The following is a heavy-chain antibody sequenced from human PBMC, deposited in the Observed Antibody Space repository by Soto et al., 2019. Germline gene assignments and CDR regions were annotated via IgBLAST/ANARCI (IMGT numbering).Heavy chain of an antibody. J-gene: IGHJ3*02. Sequence: PSETLSLPCTVAGGSISGYYWIWIRQPPGKGLEWIGYIYYSGSTNYNPSLKSRVTISVDTSKNQFSLKLSSVTAADTAVYYCARRYGSAFDIWGQGTMVTVSS. V-gene: IGHV4-59*01. CDR2: IYYSGST. CDR1: GGSISGYY. D-gene: IGHD3-10*01. CDR3: ARRYGSAFDI.